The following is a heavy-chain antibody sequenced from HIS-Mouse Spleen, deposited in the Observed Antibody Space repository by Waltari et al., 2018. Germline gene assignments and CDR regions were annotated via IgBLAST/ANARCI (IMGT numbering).Heavy chain of an antibody. V-gene: IGHV3-30*04. CDR2: ISYDGSNK. CDR3: ARAPHDADYGVVFDY. D-gene: IGHD4-17*01. CDR1: GFTFSSYA. J-gene: IGHJ4*02. Sequence: SGFTFSSYAMHWVRQAPGKGLEWVAVISYDGSNKYYADSVKGRFTISRDNSKNTLYLQMNSLRAEDTAVYYCARAPHDADYGVVFDYWGQGTLVTVSS.